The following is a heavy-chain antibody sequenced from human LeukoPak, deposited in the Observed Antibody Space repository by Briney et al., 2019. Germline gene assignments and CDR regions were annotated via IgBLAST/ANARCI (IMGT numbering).Heavy chain of an antibody. D-gene: IGHD1-14*01. Sequence: PGGSLRLSCAASGFTFGNSWVHWVRQPPGKGLVWVSLINADGSTTTYADSVKGRFTISRDNARNTVSLQMSSLTIEDTAVYYCVVVVEPPGSDGFDDWGQGTMITVSS. V-gene: IGHV3-74*03. CDR1: GFTFGNSW. J-gene: IGHJ3*01. CDR2: INADGSTT. CDR3: VVVVEPPGSDGFDD.